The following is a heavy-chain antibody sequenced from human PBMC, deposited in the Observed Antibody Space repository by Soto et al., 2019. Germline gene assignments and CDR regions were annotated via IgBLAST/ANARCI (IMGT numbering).Heavy chain of an antibody. V-gene: IGHV1-3*01. CDR1: GYTFTSYA. CDR3: ARDMGFGLSDY. D-gene: IGHD3-10*01. Sequence: QVQLVQSGAEVKKPGASVKVSCKASGYTFTSYAMHWVRQAPGQRLEWMGWINAGNGNTKYSQKFQGRVTITRATSASTAYMELSSLRSEDTAVYYCARDMGFGLSDYWGQGPLVTVSS. J-gene: IGHJ4*02. CDR2: INAGNGNT.